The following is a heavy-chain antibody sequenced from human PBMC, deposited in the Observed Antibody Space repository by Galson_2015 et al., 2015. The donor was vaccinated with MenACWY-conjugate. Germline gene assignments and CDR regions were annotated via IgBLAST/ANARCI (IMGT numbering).Heavy chain of an antibody. CDR2: INSDGSSK. CDR3: AARLLHSGGMYV. J-gene: IGHJ6*02. CDR1: GFTFSSYW. V-gene: IGHV3-74*01. Sequence: SLRLSCAASGFTFSSYWMHWVRQAPGKGLVWVSRINSDGSSKSYADSVKGRFTISRDNAKNTLYLQMNSLRAEDTAVYYCAARLLHSGGMYVWGQGTTVTVSS. D-gene: IGHD3-10*01.